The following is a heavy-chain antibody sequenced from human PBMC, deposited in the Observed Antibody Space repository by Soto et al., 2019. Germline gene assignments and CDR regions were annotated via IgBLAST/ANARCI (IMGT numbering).Heavy chain of an antibody. CDR3: ARGSCSSTSCYGGMDV. Sequence: SVKVSCKASGGTFSSYAISWVRQAPGQGLEWMGGIIPIFGTANYAQKFQGRVTITAGESTSTAYMELSSLRSEDTAVYYCARGSCSSTSCYGGMDVWGQGTTVTVSS. V-gene: IGHV1-69*13. J-gene: IGHJ6*02. CDR2: IIPIFGTA. CDR1: GGTFSSYA. D-gene: IGHD2-2*01.